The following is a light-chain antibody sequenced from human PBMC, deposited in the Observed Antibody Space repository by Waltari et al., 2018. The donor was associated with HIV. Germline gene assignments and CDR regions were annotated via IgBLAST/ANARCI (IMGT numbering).Light chain of an antibody. Sequence: QSALTQPPSASGSPGQSVTISCPGTSSDVGGSNYVSWYQQHPGKAPKLMIYEVNKRPSGVPDRFSGSKSGNTASLTVSGLQAEDEADYYCSSYAGSHNLVFGGGTKLTVL. J-gene: IGLJ3*02. CDR1: SSDVGGSNY. CDR3: SSYAGSHNLV. CDR2: EVN. V-gene: IGLV2-8*01.